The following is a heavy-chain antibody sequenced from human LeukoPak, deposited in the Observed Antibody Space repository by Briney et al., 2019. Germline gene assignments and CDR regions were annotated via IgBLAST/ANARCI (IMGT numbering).Heavy chain of an antibody. CDR1: GLNFRSSW. CDR2: INQDGSEK. CDR3: ARAFYSYFDY. D-gene: IGHD2/OR15-2a*01. J-gene: IGHJ4*02. V-gene: IGHV3-7*03. Sequence: GGSLRLSCAASGLNFRSSWMSWISQAPGKGLERVANINQDGSEKYYVDSVKGRFTISRDNAKNSLYLQMNSLRVEDTAVYYCARAFYSYFDYWGQGTLVVVST.